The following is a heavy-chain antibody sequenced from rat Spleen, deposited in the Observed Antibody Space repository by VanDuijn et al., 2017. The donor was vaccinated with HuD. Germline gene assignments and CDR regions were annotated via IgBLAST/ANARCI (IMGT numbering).Heavy chain of an antibody. CDR2: ISTGGGNT. CDR1: GFTFSDYN. V-gene: IGHV5-25*01. Sequence: EVQLVESGGGLVQPGRSLKLSCAASGFTFSDYNMAWVRQAPQKGLEWVASISTGGGNTYYRDSVKGRFTISRDNAKSTLYLQMGSLRSEDTATYYCTRDGIYYFDYWGQGVMVTVSS. J-gene: IGHJ2*01. CDR3: TRDGIYYFDY. D-gene: IGHD1-12*02.